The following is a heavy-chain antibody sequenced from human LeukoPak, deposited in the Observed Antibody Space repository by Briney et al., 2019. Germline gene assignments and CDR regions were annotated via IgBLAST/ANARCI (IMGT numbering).Heavy chain of an antibody. V-gene: IGHV3-30*18. D-gene: IGHD2-15*01. J-gene: IGHJ6*02. CDR2: ISYDGSNK. Sequence: PGGSLRLSCAASGFTFSSYGMHWVRQAPGKGLEWVAVISYDGSNKYYADSVKGRFTISRDNSKNTLYLQMNSLRAEDTAVYYCAKDLADERVVVAATHLPNYYYGMDVWGQGTTVTVSS. CDR3: AKDLADERVVVAATHLPNYYYGMDV. CDR1: GFTFSSYG.